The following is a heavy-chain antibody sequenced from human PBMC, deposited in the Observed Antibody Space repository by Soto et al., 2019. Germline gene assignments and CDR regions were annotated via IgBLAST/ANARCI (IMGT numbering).Heavy chain of an antibody. CDR1: GFTFSSYA. CDR3: ARVGGDYGDYVGRGGFGDY. Sequence: GGSLRLSCAASGFTFSSYAMHWVRQAPGKGLDWVAVISYDGSNKYYADSVKGRFTISRDNSKNTLYLQMNSLRAEDTAVYYCARVGGDYGDYVGRGGFGDYWGQGTLVTVSS. V-gene: IGHV3-30-3*01. CDR2: ISYDGSNK. D-gene: IGHD4-17*01. J-gene: IGHJ4*02.